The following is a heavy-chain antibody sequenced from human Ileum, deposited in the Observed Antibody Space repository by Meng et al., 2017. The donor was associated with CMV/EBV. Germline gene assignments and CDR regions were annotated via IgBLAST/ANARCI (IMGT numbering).Heavy chain of an antibody. Sequence: KIPCKASGGTFSRSGVSWVRPAPGQGVEWMGVINPIFGTANYAQKFQGRVKITTDESTSTAYMELSSLRSEDTAVYYCAREVPGSPYYYYGMDVWGQGTTVTVSS. V-gene: IGHV1-69*05. D-gene: IGHD2-15*01. CDR1: GGTFSRSG. J-gene: IGHJ6*02. CDR2: INPIFGTA. CDR3: AREVPGSPYYYYGMDV.